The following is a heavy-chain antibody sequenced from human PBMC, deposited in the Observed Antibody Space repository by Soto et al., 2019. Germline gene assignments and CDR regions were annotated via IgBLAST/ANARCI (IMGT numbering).Heavy chain of an antibody. Sequence: PGGSLRLSFAASGFTFSDHYMDWVRQAPGKGLEWVGRTRNKANSYTTEYAASVKGRFTISRDDSKNSLYLQMNSLKTEDTAVFYCAREDLDSSGYYYYYYGMDVWGQGTTVTVSS. CDR2: TRNKANSYTT. CDR1: GFTFSDHY. J-gene: IGHJ6*02. CDR3: AREDLDSSGYYYYYYGMDV. V-gene: IGHV3-72*01. D-gene: IGHD3-22*01.